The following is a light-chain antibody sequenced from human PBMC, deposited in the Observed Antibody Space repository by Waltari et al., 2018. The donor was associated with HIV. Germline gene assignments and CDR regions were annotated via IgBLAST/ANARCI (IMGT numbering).Light chain of an antibody. CDR3: QQYYSTPFT. J-gene: IGKJ3*01. Sequence: AVSLGERATINCKSSQNILYNSNNKNYLAWYQQKPGQPPKLLIYWASTRESGVPDRFSGSGSGTDFTLTISSLQAEDVAVYYCQQYYSTPFTFGPGTKAEIK. CDR1: QNILYNSNNKNY. V-gene: IGKV4-1*01. CDR2: WAS.